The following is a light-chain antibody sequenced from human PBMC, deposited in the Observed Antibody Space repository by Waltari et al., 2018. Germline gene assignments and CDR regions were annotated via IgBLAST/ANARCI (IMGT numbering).Light chain of an antibody. V-gene: IGKV1-5*03. CDR1: QSISSW. J-gene: IGKJ4*01. CDR3: QQYDVSALN. Sequence: DIQMTQSPSTLSASVGDRVTLTCRASQSISSWLAWYQQKAGKAPKLLITTASNLESGVPSRFRGSGSGTEFTLTISGLQPDDFATYYCQQYDVSALNFGGGTKVEFK. CDR2: TAS.